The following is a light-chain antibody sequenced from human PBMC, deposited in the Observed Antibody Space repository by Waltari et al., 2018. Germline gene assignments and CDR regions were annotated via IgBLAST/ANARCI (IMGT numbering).Light chain of an antibody. J-gene: IGLJ3*02. CDR1: NIGGRS. CDR3: HVWDGKTVM. Sequence: SSVLTQAPSVSVAPGQTATVTCGGDNIGGRSVHWYQQRPGRAPGLFVYLDSDRPSGIPGRFSGAKSGNAATLTISRVEAGDEADYYCHVWDGKTVMFGGGTKLTVL. V-gene: IGLV3-21*02. CDR2: LDS.